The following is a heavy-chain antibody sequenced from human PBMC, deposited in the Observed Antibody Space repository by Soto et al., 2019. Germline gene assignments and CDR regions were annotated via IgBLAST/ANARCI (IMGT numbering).Heavy chain of an antibody. V-gene: IGHV4-31*03. Sequence: PSETLSLTCTVSGGSISSGGYYWSWIRQHPGKGLEWIGYIYYSGSTYYNPSLKSRVTISVDTSKNQFSLKLSSVTAADTAVYYCARIQSSWYYSMVVWGKAPTVSVS. CDR3: ARIQSSWYYSMVV. J-gene: IGHJ6*03. D-gene: IGHD6-13*01. CDR1: GGSISSGGYY. CDR2: IYYSGST.